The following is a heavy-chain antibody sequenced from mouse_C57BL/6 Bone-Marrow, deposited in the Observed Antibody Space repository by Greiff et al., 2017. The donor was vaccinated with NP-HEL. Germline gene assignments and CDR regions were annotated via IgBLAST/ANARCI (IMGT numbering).Heavy chain of an antibody. V-gene: IGHV1-64*01. Sequence: QVQLKQPGAELVKPGASVKLSCKASGYTFTSYWMHWVKQRPGQGLEWIGMINPNSGGTYYNETFKSKATLTVDKSSSTSYMQRSSLTSEVSAVYYCARGGDYGGQGTTLTVSS. CDR3: ARGGDY. CDR2: INPNSGGT. CDR1: GYTFTSYW. J-gene: IGHJ2*01.